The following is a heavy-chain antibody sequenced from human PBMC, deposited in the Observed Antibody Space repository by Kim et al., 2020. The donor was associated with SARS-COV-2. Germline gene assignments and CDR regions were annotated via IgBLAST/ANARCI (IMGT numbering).Heavy chain of an antibody. V-gene: IGHV4-30-4*01. CDR1: GGSISSGDYY. CDR3: ARNWAAGDAFDI. J-gene: IGHJ3*02. D-gene: IGHD6-13*01. Sequence: SETLSLTCTVSGGSISSGDYYWSWIRQPPGKGLEWIGYIYYSGSTYYNPSLKSRVTISVDTSKNQFSLKLSSVTAADTAVYYCARNWAAGDAFDIWGQGTMVTVSS. CDR2: IYYSGST.